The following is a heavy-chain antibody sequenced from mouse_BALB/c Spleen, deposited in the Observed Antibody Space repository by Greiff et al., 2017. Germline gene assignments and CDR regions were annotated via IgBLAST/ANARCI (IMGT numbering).Heavy chain of an antibody. Sequence: EADGGLVQPKGSLKLSCAASGFTFNTNAMNWVRQAPGKGLEWVARIRSKSNNYATYYADSVKDRFTISRDDSQSMLYLQMNNLKTEDTAMYYCVRENYDYWGQGTTLTVSS. CDR3: VRENYDY. V-gene: IGHV10S3*01. J-gene: IGHJ2*01. CDR2: IRSKSNNYAT. CDR1: GFTFNTNA.